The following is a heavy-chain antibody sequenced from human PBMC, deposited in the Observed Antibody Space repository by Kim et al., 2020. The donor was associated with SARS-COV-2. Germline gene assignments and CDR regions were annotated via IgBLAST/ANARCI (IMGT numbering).Heavy chain of an antibody. V-gene: IGHV4-34*01. J-gene: IGHJ6*02. CDR1: GGSFSGYY. Sequence: SETLSLTCAVYGGSFSGYYWSWIRQPPGKVLEWIGEINHSGSTNYNPSLKSRVTISVDTSKNQFSLKLSSVTAADTAVYYFARSSPPLYYYYYYGMDAWGQGTTVTVSS. CDR2: INHSGST. CDR3: ARSSPPLYYYYYYGMDA.